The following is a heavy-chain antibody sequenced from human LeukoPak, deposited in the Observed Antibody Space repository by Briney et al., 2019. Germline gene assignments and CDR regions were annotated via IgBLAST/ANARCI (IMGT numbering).Heavy chain of an antibody. J-gene: IGHJ4*02. CDR2: ISPSGDIT. D-gene: IGHD1-26*01. CDR1: GFTFSNHG. Sequence: RGSLRLSCAASGFTFSNHGMNWVRQAPGKGLEWVSGISPSGDITYYADSVKGRFTISRDNSKNTLYLQMNSLRAEDTAVYYCAKEKGSYYDYWGQGTLVTVSS. V-gene: IGHV3-23*01. CDR3: AKEKGSYYDY.